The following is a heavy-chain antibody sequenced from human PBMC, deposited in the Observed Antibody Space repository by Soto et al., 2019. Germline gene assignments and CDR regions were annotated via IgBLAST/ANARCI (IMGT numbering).Heavy chain of an antibody. D-gene: IGHD2-8*01. CDR2: INPKSGGT. CDR3: ARGDSTDCSNGVCSFFYNHDMDV. J-gene: IGHJ6*02. Sequence: ASVKVSCKVSGYSFTDYHIHWVRQAPGQGLEWLGRINPKSGGTSTAQKFQGWVTMTTDTSISTASMELTRLTSDDKAIYYCARGDSTDCSNGVCSFFYNHDMDVWGQGTTVTVSS. V-gene: IGHV1-2*04. CDR1: GYSFTDYH.